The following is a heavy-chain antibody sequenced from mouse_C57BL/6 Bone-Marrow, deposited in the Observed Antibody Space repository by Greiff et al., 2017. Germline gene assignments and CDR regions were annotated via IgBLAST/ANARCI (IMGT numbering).Heavy chain of an antibody. CDR1: GYTFTSYG. J-gene: IGHJ2*01. D-gene: IGHD1-1*01. CDR3: ARYSITTVVAGDY. V-gene: IGHV1-81*01. CDR2: IYPRSGNS. Sequence: QVQLQQSGAELARPGASVKLSCKASGYTFTSYGISWVKQRTGQGLEWIGEIYPRSGNSYYNEKFKGKATLTADKSSSTAYMELRSLTSEDSAVYFCARYSITTVVAGDYWGQGTTLTVSS.